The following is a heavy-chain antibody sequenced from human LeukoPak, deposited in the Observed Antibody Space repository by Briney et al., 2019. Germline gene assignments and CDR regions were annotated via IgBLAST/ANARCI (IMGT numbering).Heavy chain of an antibody. CDR1: GGSISSYY. CDR3: AGLDTTVTLFDS. V-gene: IGHV4-59*08. D-gene: IGHD4-17*01. J-gene: IGHJ4*02. Sequence: SETLSLTCTVSGGSISSYYWTWIRQPPGKGLEWIGYIYYSGSTNYNPSLKSRVTISVDTSKNQFSLKLSSVTAADTAVYYCAGLDTTVTLFDSWGQGTLVTVSS. CDR2: IYYSGST.